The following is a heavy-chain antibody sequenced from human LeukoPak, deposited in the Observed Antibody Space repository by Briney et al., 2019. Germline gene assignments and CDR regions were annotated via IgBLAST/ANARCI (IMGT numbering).Heavy chain of an antibody. CDR3: ARDREIAAAGMDFDY. CDR2: ISSSSSYI. V-gene: IGHV3-21*01. J-gene: IGHJ4*02. Sequence: GGSLRLSCAASGFTFSSYSMNWVRQAPGKGLEWVSSISSSSSYIYYADSVKGRFTISRDNAKNSLYLQMNSLRAEDTAVYYCARDREIAAAGMDFDYWGQGTLVTVSS. CDR1: GFTFSSYS. D-gene: IGHD6-13*01.